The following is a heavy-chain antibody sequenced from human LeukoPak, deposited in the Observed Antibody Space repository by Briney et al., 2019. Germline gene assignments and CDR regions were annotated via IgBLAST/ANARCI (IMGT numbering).Heavy chain of an antibody. Sequence: GGSLRLSCAASGFTFSSYWMHWVRQAPGKGLVWVSRIKSDGSSTSYADSVKGRFTISRDNAKNTLYLQMNSLRAEDTAVYYCARHGDYGDYAKYYFDYWGQGTLVTVSS. CDR3: ARHGDYGDYAKYYFDY. J-gene: IGHJ4*02. D-gene: IGHD4-17*01. CDR2: IKSDGSST. CDR1: GFTFSSYW. V-gene: IGHV3-74*01.